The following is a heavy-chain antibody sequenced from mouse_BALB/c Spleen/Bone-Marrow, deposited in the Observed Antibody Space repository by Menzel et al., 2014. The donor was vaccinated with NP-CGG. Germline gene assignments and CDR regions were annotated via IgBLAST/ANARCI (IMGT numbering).Heavy chain of an antibody. Sequence: EVKLVESGGGLVQPGGSLKLSCAASGFTFSNYGMSWVRQTPDQRLELVATINSNGGITYYPDSVKGRFTISRDNAKNTLYLQMSSLKSEDTAMYYCAKNQEAFDYWGQGTTLTVSS. CDR2: INSNGGIT. CDR3: AKNQEAFDY. CDR1: GFTFSNYG. D-gene: IGHD3-2*02. V-gene: IGHV5-6-3*01. J-gene: IGHJ2*01.